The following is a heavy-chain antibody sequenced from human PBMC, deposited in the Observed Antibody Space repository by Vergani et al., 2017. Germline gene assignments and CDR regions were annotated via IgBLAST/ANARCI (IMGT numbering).Heavy chain of an antibody. J-gene: IGHJ6*02. CDR3: ARLIGSSSWYSHPPYGMDV. CDR1: GFTFSSYG. CDR2: IWYDGSNK. D-gene: IGHD6-13*01. Sequence: QVQLVESGGGVVQPGRSLRLSCAASGFTFSSYGMHWVRQAPGKGLEWVAVIWYDGSNKYYADSVKGRFTISRDNSKNTLYLQMNSLRAEDTAVYYCARLIGSSSWYSHPPYGMDVWGQGTTVTVSS. V-gene: IGHV3-33*01.